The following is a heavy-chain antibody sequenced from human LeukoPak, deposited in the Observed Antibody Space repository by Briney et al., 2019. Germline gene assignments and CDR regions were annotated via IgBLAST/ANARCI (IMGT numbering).Heavy chain of an antibody. V-gene: IGHV4-59*11. CDR1: GGSISSHY. D-gene: IGHD3-10*02. Sequence: SETLSLTCTVSGGSISSHYWSWIRQPPGKGLEWIGYIYYSGSTNYNPSLKSRVTISVDTSKNQFSLKLSSATAADTAVYYCARDLRGITMLGYWGQGTPVTVSS. CDR2: IYYSGST. CDR3: ARDLRGITMLGY. J-gene: IGHJ4*02.